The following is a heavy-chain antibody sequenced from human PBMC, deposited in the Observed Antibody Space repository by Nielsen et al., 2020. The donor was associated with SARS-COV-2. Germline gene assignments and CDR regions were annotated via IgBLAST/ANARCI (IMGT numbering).Heavy chain of an antibody. V-gene: IGHV7-4-1*02. CDR1: GYTFPNYA. CDR3: AREQSFCGVDCYSYFDF. Sequence: ASVQVPCKASGYTFPNYAMICVRQAPGQGLEWMGSISTDSGNPTYAQGFTGRFVSFLDTSVTTTYLQISNLKAEDTAVYYCAREQSFCGVDCYSYFDFWGQGALVTVSS. D-gene: IGHD2-21*02. CDR2: ISTDSGNP. J-gene: IGHJ4*02.